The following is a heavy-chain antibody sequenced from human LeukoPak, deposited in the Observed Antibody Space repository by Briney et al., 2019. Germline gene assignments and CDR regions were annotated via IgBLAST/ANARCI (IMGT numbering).Heavy chain of an antibody. Sequence: GGSLRLSCAASGFTFNSYIVNWVRQVPGKGLEWVSSISRTGTYTFLAGSVKDRFTISRDNGRNSLYLQMNSLRPEDTAIYYCAREPLGNCTSTSCPRGPFDPWGQGTLVIVSS. CDR2: ISRTGTYT. J-gene: IGHJ5*02. V-gene: IGHV3-21*01. D-gene: IGHD2-2*01. CDR1: GFTFNSYI. CDR3: AREPLGNCTSTSCPRGPFDP.